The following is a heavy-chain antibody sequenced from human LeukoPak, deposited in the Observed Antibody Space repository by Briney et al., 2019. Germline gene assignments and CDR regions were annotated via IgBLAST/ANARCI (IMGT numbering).Heavy chain of an antibody. Sequence: GRSLRLSCAASGFTFYDYAMHWVRQAPGKGLEWVSGISWNSGSIGYADSVKGRFTISRDNAKNSLYLQMNSLRAEDTALYYCAKGLGYDSSGYYYVRWDAFDIWGQGTMVTVSS. CDR1: GFTFYDYA. CDR3: AKGLGYDSSGYYYVRWDAFDI. V-gene: IGHV3-9*01. D-gene: IGHD3-22*01. CDR2: ISWNSGSI. J-gene: IGHJ3*02.